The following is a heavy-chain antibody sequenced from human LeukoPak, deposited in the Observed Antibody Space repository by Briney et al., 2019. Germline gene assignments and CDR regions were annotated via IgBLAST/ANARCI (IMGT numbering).Heavy chain of an antibody. CDR1: GYRLTNNW. V-gene: IGHV3-7*01. CDR3: ARDEADFWSGYYGSYYYYYMDV. Sequence: GESLKISCKISGYRLTNNWIGWVRQAPGKGLEWVANIKQDGSEKYYVDSVKGRFTISRDNAKNSLYLQMNSLRAEDTAVYYCARDEADFWSGYYGSYYYYYMDVWGKGTTVTVSS. D-gene: IGHD3-3*01. CDR2: IKQDGSEK. J-gene: IGHJ6*03.